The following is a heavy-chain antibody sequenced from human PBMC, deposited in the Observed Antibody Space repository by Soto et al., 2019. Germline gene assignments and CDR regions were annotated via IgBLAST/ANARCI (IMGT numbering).Heavy chain of an antibody. D-gene: IGHD6-13*01. Sequence: QVQLVQSGSEVKEPGSSVKISCKTSEDTFSIYTLSWVRQAPGQGLVWMGRVLPFLDVTTYSQRFQGRVTITADRSTTTASRELSSLTFEDTAVYYCARDRKNSNWPNFGSWGPGTLVTVSS. J-gene: IGHJ4*02. V-gene: IGHV1-69*02. CDR1: EDTFSIYT. CDR3: ARDRKNSNWPNFGS. CDR2: VLPFLDVT.